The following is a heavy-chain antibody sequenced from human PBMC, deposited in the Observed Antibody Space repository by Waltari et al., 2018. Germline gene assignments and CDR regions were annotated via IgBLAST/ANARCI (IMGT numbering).Heavy chain of an antibody. V-gene: IGHV3-23*03. D-gene: IGHD3-3*01. CDR3: AKDRLTIFGVVKSFFDY. CDR2: IYSGGST. Sequence: EVQLLESGGGLVQPGGSLRLSCAASGFTFSSYAMSWVRQAPGKGLEWVSVIYSGGSTYYADTVKGRFTISRDNSKNTLYLQMNSLRAEDTAVYYCAKDRLTIFGVVKSFFDYWGQGTLVTVSS. J-gene: IGHJ4*02. CDR1: GFTFSSYA.